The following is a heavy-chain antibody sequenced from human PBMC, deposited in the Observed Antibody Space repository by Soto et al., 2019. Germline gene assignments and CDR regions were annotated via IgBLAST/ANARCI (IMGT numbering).Heavy chain of an antibody. D-gene: IGHD6-19*01. CDR3: ARQLAVTHPLSLDY. V-gene: IGHV1-69*13. J-gene: IGHJ4*02. CDR2: IIPRSATS. CDR1: GDTFSTYT. Sequence: SVKVSCKASGDTFSTYTITWMRQAPGQGLEWMGGIIPRSATSNYAQKFQGRVTITADESTNTAYMELSSLRSEDTAVYYCARQLAVTHPLSLDYWGQGTLVTVSS.